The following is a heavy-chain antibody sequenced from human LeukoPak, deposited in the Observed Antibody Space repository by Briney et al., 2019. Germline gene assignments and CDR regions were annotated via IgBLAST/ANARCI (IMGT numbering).Heavy chain of an antibody. Sequence: GGSLRLSCAASGFTFSSYSMNWVRQAPGKGLEWVSYISSSSSTIYYADSVKGRFTISRDNAKNSLYLQMNSLRAEDTAVYYCASWSGYYNRAFDYWGQGTLVTVSS. V-gene: IGHV3-48*01. J-gene: IGHJ4*02. CDR3: ASWSGYYNRAFDY. CDR1: GFTFSSYS. D-gene: IGHD3-3*01. CDR2: ISSSSSTI.